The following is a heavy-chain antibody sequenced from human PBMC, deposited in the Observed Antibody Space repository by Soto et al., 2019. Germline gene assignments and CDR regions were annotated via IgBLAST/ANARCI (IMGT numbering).Heavy chain of an antibody. CDR3: ARDESGIYINYRFDY. Sequence: QPGGSLRLSCAVSGFTFSDYSMSWVRQTPGKGLEWVANIKEDGSQTMSLDSVKGRFTISRYNAKNSLYLEMTSLRAEDTAIYYCARDESGIYINYRFDYWGQGTLVTVSS. CDR1: GFTFSDYS. J-gene: IGHJ4*02. CDR2: IKEDGSQT. D-gene: IGHD4-4*01. V-gene: IGHV3-7*03.